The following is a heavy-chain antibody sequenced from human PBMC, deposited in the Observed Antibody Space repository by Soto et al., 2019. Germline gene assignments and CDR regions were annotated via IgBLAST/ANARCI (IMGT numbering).Heavy chain of an antibody. CDR2: IIPIFGTA. D-gene: IGHD2-2*01. V-gene: IGHV1-69*13. CDR1: GGTFSSYA. J-gene: IGHJ3*02. Sequence: SVKVSCKASGGTFSSYAISWVRQAPGQGLEWMGGIIPIFGTANYAQKFQGRVTITADESTSTAYMELSSLRSEDTAVYYCARDGGYCSSTSCPDAFDIWGQGTMVTVS. CDR3: ARDGGYCSSTSCPDAFDI.